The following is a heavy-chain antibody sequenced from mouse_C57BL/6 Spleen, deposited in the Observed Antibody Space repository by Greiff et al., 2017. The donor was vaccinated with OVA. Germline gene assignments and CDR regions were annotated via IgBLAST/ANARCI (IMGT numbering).Heavy chain of an antibody. Sequence: VKLVESGPELVKPGASVKISCKASGYAFSSSWMNWVKQRPGKGLEWIGRIYPGDGDTNYNGKFKGKATLTAVKSSSTAYMQLSSLTSEDSAVYFCARPVTTVVDWYFDVWGTGTTVTVSS. CDR1: GYAFSSSW. CDR2: IYPGDGDT. V-gene: IGHV1-82*01. CDR3: ARPVTTVVDWYFDV. D-gene: IGHD1-1*01. J-gene: IGHJ1*03.